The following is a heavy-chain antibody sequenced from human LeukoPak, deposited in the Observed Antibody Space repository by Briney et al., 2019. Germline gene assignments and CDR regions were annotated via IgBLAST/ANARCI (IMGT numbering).Heavy chain of an antibody. CDR3: ARASSGGAFDI. CDR1: GFTFSSYS. D-gene: IGHD4-23*01. CDR2: ISSSSSYI. Sequence: PGGSLRLSCAASGFTFSSYSMNWVRQAPGKGLEWASSISSSSSYIYYADSVKGRFTISRDNAKNSLYLQMNSLRAEDTAVYYCARASSGGAFDIWGQGTMVTVSS. J-gene: IGHJ3*02. V-gene: IGHV3-21*01.